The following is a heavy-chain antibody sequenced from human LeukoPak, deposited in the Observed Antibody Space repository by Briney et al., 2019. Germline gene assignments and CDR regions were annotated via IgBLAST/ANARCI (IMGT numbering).Heavy chain of an antibody. D-gene: IGHD1-26*01. V-gene: IGHV4-30-4*01. J-gene: IGHJ3*02. Sequence: SETLSLTCTVSGGSISSGDYYWSWIRQPPGKGLEWIGYIYYSGSTYYNPSLKSRVTISVDTSKNQFSLKLSSVTAADTAVYHCARATDQVGAFDIWGQGTMVTVSS. CDR3: ARATDQVGAFDI. CDR2: IYYSGST. CDR1: GGSISSGDYY.